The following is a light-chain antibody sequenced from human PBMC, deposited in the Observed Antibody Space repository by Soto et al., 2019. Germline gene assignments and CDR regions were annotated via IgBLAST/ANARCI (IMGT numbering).Light chain of an antibody. CDR3: CSYAGSSLWV. CDR1: SSDVGTYNY. Sequence: QSALTQPRSVSGSPGQSVTISCTGTSSDVGTYNYVSWYQQHPGKAPKLVIYDVTKRPSGVPDRFSGSKSGNTASLTISGLQAEYDADYYCCSYAGSSLWVFGGGTKLTVL. V-gene: IGLV2-11*01. CDR2: DVT. J-gene: IGLJ3*02.